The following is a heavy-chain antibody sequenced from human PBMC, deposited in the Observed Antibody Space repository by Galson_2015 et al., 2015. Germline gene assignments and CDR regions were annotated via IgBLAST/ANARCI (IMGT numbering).Heavy chain of an antibody. J-gene: IGHJ4*02. Sequence: LRLSCAASGFPFSSYSLNWVRQAPGPGLEWVSSISSSSSYIYYADSVKGRFTISRDNAKNSLYLQMNSLRAEDTAVYYCARDPDYYYDSSGYGPGFDYWGQGTLVTVSS. V-gene: IGHV3-21*01. CDR2: ISSSSSYI. CDR1: GFPFSSYS. CDR3: ARDPDYYYDSSGYGPGFDY. D-gene: IGHD3-22*01.